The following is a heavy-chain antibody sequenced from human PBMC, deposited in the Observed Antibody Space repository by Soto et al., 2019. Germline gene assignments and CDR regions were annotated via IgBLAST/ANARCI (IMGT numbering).Heavy chain of an antibody. V-gene: IGHV3-15*07. D-gene: IGHD5-18*01. CDR2: IKSKTAGGTT. CDR1: GFSLTDVW. J-gene: IGHJ4*02. CDR3: SHGYGQYFNS. Sequence: EVQLVEPGGGLVKPGGSLRLYCAVSGFSLTDVWMNWVRQAPGKGLEWVGRIKSKTAGGTTDYAAPVKGRFTILRDDSKNTLYLQMDSLITEDTAVYFCSHGYGQYFNSWGQGTLVTVSS.